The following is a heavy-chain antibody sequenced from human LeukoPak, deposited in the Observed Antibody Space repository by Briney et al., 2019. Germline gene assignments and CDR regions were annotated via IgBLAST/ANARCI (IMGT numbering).Heavy chain of an antibody. J-gene: IGHJ4*02. Sequence: SETLSLTCTVSGGSINSYYWSWIRQPAGKRLEWIGRIYSSGSTNYNPSLKSRVSMSVDTSKNQFSLKLTSVTAADTAVYYCARGGKATVVTMWGQGILVTVSS. CDR3: ARGGKATVVTM. CDR2: IYSSGST. V-gene: IGHV4-4*07. CDR1: GGSINSYY. D-gene: IGHD4-23*01.